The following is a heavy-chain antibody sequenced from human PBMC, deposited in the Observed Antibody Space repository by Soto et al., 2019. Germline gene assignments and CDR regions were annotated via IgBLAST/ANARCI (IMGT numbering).Heavy chain of an antibody. CDR3: ARDRTYDSGNYFRFGY. D-gene: IGHD3-10*01. CDR1: GYTFTTYA. Sequence: GASVKVSCKASGYTFTTYAMHWVRQAPGQRLEWMGWINAGNGNTKYSQKFQDRVTITRDTSATTAYMELSSLRSEDTAVYYCARDRTYDSGNYFRFGYWGQGTLVTVSS. J-gene: IGHJ4*02. V-gene: IGHV1-3*01. CDR2: INAGNGNT.